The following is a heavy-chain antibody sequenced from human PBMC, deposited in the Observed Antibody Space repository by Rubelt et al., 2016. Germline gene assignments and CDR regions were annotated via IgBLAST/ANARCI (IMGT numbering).Heavy chain of an antibody. J-gene: IGHJ4*02. CDR3: ARGYCSGGSCYYFDY. V-gene: IGHV1-3*01. Sequence: QVQLVQSGAEVKKPGASVKVSCKASGYTFTSYAMHWVRQAPGQRLAWMGWINAGHGNTKYTQKFQGRVPITRDTSASTAYMELSSLRSEDTAVYYCARGYCSGGSCYYFDYWGQGTLVTVSS. CDR2: INAGHGNT. CDR1: GYTFTSYA. D-gene: IGHD2-15*01.